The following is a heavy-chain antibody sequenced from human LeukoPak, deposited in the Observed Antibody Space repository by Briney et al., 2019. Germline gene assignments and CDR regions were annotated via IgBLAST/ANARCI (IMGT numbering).Heavy chain of an antibody. V-gene: IGHV1-8*03. D-gene: IGHD6-6*01. CDR3: ARGTRRPVIAARPTRYYYYCMDV. CDR2: MNPNSGNT. CDR1: GYTFTSYD. J-gene: IGHJ6*03. Sequence: ASVKVSCKASGYTFTSYDINWVRQATGQGLEWMGWMNPNSGNTGYAQKFQGRVTITRNTSISTAYMELSSLRSEDTAVYYCARGTRRPVIAARPTRYYYYCMDVWGKGTTVTVSS.